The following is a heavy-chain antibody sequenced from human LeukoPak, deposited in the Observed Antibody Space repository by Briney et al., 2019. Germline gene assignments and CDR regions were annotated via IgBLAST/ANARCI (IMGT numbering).Heavy chain of an antibody. CDR1: GYTFTGYY. CDR3: ASFVSRYYYYYGMDV. V-gene: IGHV1-2*02. CDR2: INPNSGGT. J-gene: IGHJ6*02. Sequence: GASVKVSCKASGYTFTGYYMHWVRQAPRQGLEWMGWINPNSGGTNYAQKFQGRVTMTRDTSISTAYMELSRLRSDDTAVYYCASFVSRYYYYYGMDVWGQGTTVTVSS. D-gene: IGHD6-6*01.